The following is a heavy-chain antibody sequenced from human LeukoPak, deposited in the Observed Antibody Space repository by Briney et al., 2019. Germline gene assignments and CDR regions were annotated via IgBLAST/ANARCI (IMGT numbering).Heavy chain of an antibody. CDR2: IKPDEGEK. D-gene: IGHD3-10*01. V-gene: IGHV3-7*01. CDR3: VRYYTRHSWYFDL. CDR1: GFTFSSDW. Sequence: GGSLRLSCAASGFTFSSDWMIWVRQAPGEGLEWVANIKPDEGEKYYVDSVKGRFTVPRDNAKNSLYLQMDSLRAEDTAVYYCVRYYTRHSWYFDLWGRGTLVTVSS. J-gene: IGHJ2*01.